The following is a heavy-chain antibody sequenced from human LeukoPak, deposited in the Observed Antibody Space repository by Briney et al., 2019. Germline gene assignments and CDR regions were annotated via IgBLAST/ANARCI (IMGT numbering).Heavy chain of an antibody. CDR1: GGSISSSSYW. CDR3: ARHARGTNRCYWFDP. Sequence: RPSETLSLTCTVSGGSISSSSYWWGWIRQPPGKGPEWIGTIYYGGSTYYNPSLESRVTISVDTSKNQFSLNLSSVTAADTAVYYCARHARGTNRCYWFDPWGQGTLVTVSS. D-gene: IGHD2-8*01. J-gene: IGHJ5*02. V-gene: IGHV4-39*01. CDR2: IYYGGST.